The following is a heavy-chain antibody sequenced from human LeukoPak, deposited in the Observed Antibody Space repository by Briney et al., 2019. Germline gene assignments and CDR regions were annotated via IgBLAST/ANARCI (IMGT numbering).Heavy chain of an antibody. CDR2: INPNSGGT. Sequence: SVNVSCKSTGYTFTGYHMHWVRQAPGQGLAWMGLINPNSGGTNYAQKFQGRVTMTRDTSISTAYMELSSMRSDDTAVYYCARDRAHTGTTFFDYWGQGNLVTVSS. CDR1: GYTFTGYH. CDR3: ARDRAHTGTTFFDY. J-gene: IGHJ4*02. V-gene: IGHV1-2*02. D-gene: IGHD1-1*01.